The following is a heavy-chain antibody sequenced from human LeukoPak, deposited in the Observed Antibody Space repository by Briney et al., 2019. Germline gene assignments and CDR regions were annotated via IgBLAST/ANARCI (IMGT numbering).Heavy chain of an antibody. Sequence: GRSLRLSCAASGFTFSSYGMHWVRQAPGKGLEWVAVIWYDGSNKYYADSVKGRFTISRDNSKNTLYLQMNSLRAEDTAVYYRARVAAAYSSSTDFDYWGQETLVTVSS. J-gene: IGHJ4*02. CDR1: GFTFSSYG. D-gene: IGHD6-6*01. CDR3: ARVAAAYSSSTDFDY. CDR2: IWYDGSNK. V-gene: IGHV3-33*01.